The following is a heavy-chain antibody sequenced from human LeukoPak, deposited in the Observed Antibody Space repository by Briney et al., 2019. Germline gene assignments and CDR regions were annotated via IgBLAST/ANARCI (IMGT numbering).Heavy chain of an antibody. D-gene: IGHD2-21*02. V-gene: IGHV3-23*01. CDR3: ARERVTGPPHYYYMDV. Sequence: PGGSLRLSCAASGFTFSSYGMSWVRQAPGKGLEWVSAISGSGGSTYYADSVKGRFTISRDNAKNSLYLQMNSLRAEDTAVYYCARERVTGPPHYYYMDVWGKGTTVTVSS. J-gene: IGHJ6*03. CDR2: ISGSGGST. CDR1: GFTFSSYG.